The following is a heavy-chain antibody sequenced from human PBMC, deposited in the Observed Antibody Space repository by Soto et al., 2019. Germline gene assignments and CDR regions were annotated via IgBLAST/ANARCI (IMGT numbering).Heavy chain of an antibody. J-gene: IGHJ4*02. Sequence: SETLSLTCTVSGGSISSYYWSWIRQPPGKGLEWIGYIYYSGSTNYNPSLKSRVTISVDTSKNQFSLKLSSVTAADTAVYYCARAEGRWFGEFVFDYWGQGTLVTVSS. D-gene: IGHD3-10*01. CDR1: GGSISSYY. CDR2: IYYSGST. CDR3: ARAEGRWFGEFVFDY. V-gene: IGHV4-59*01.